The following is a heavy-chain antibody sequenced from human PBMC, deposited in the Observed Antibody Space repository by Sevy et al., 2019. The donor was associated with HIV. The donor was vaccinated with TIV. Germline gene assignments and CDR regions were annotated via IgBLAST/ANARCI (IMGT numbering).Heavy chain of an antibody. CDR2: ISGSGLST. CDR3: AKDRHESSRSYPQGAFAF. D-gene: IGHD3-22*01. J-gene: IGHJ3*01. Sequence: GGSLRLSCAASGFTFTTYAMNWVRQAPGKGLEWVSTISGSGLSTYYAHSVKGAFTISRDNSKNTLYLQMDSLRAEDTAVYYCAKDRHESSRSYPQGAFAFWGQGTMITVSS. CDR1: GFTFTTYA. V-gene: IGHV3-23*01.